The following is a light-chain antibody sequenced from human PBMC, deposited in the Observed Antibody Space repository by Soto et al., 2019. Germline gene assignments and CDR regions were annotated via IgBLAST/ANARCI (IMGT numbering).Light chain of an antibody. CDR1: EKINKW. CDR2: HAS. CDR3: QQYMSYS. V-gene: IGKV1-5*01. J-gene: IGKJ1*01. Sequence: DIQMTQSPSTLSASVGDRVTITCRASEKINKWLAWYQQKPGTAPKLLIYHASTSESGVPSRFSGSGSGTEFTLTISSLQPDDFATYYCQQYMSYSFGQGTKVDIK.